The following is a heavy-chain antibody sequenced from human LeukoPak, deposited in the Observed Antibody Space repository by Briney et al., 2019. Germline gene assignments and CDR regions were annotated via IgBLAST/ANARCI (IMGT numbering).Heavy chain of an antibody. CDR3: ARGLGGSYHY. Sequence: SETLSLICTVSGASISSYYWSWIRQPPGKGLEWIGYIYYSGSTNYNPSLKSRVTISVDTSKNQFSLKLSSVTAADTAVYYCARGLGGSYHYWGQGTLVTVSS. CDR2: IYYSGST. J-gene: IGHJ4*02. CDR1: GASISSYY. D-gene: IGHD1-26*01. V-gene: IGHV4-59*01.